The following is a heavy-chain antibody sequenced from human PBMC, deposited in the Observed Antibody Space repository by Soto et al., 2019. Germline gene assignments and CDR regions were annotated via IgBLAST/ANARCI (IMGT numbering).Heavy chain of an antibody. CDR3: AKAPYSSGWYNWFDP. Sequence: PGGSLRLSCAASGFTFSSYGMHWVRQAPGKGLEWVAVISYDGSNKYYADSVKGRFTISRDNSKNTLYLQMNSLRAEDTAVYYCAKAPYSSGWYNWFDPWGQGTLVTVSS. D-gene: IGHD6-19*01. CDR1: GFTFSSYG. CDR2: ISYDGSNK. J-gene: IGHJ5*02. V-gene: IGHV3-30*18.